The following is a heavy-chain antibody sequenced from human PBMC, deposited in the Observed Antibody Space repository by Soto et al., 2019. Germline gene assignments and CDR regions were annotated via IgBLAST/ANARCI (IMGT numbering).Heavy chain of an antibody. D-gene: IGHD3-10*01. CDR3: ARRGVPNGFDY. V-gene: IGHV3-74*01. J-gene: IGHJ4*02. Sequence: GGSLSLSCAASGLPFSSYSMNWVRQAPGKGLVWVSYINSDGSSTNYADSVNGRFTISRDNAKNTLYLQMNSLRAEDTAVYYCARRGVPNGFDYWGQGALVTVSS. CDR2: INSDGSST. CDR1: GLPFSSYS.